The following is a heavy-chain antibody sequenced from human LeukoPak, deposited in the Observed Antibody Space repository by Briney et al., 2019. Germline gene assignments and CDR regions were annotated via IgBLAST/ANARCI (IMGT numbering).Heavy chain of an antibody. D-gene: IGHD3-10*01. J-gene: IGHJ4*02. CDR2: IYYSGST. CDR1: GGSISRYY. CDR3: ARYYGSGSGYFDY. V-gene: IGHV4-59*08. Sequence: PSETLSLTCTVSGGSISRYYWSWIRQPPGKGLEWIGYIYYSGSTNYNPSLKSRVTISVDTSKNQFSLKLSSVTAADTAVYYCARYYGSGSGYFDYWGQGTLVTVSS.